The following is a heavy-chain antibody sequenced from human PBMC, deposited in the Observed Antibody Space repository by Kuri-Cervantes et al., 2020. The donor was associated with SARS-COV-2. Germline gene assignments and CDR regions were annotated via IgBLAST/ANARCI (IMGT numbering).Heavy chain of an antibody. CDR2: IYYSGST. CDR1: GGSISSYY. CDR3: ARGYSLIDY. J-gene: IGHJ4*02. Sequence: ESLKISCTVSGGSISSYYWSWIRQPPGKGLEWSGYIYYSGSTNYNPSLKSRVTISVDTSKNQFSLKLSSVTAADTAVYYCARGYSLIDYWGQGTLVTVSS. V-gene: IGHV4-59*01. D-gene: IGHD5-18*01.